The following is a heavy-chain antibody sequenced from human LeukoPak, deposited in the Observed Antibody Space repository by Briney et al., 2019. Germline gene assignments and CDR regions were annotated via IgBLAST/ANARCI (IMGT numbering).Heavy chain of an antibody. CDR1: GFTFSSYS. CDR2: IYSGGST. Sequence: GGSLRLSCAASGFTFSSYSMNWVRQAPGKGLEWVSVIYSGGSTHYADSVKGRFTISRDNSKNTLYLQMNSLRAEDTAVYYCASPYYDILTGYFDAFDIWGQGTMVTVSS. J-gene: IGHJ3*02. CDR3: ASPYYDILTGYFDAFDI. V-gene: IGHV3-53*01. D-gene: IGHD3-9*01.